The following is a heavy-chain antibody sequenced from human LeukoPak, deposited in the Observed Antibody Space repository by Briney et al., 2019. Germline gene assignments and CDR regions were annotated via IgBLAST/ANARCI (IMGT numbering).Heavy chain of an antibody. D-gene: IGHD2-15*01. CDR1: GYTFTSYA. V-gene: IGHV7-4-1*02. Sequence: ASVKVSCKASGYTFTSYAMNWVRQAPGQGLEWMGWINTNTGNPTYAQGFTGRFVFSLDTSVSTAYLQISSLKAEDTAVYYCARLVVPGPYYYYGMDVWGQGTTVTVSS. J-gene: IGHJ6*02. CDR2: INTNTGNP. CDR3: ARLVVPGPYYYYGMDV.